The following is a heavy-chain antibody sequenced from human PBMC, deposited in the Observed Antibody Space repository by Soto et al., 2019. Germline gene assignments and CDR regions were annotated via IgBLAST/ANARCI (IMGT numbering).Heavy chain of an antibody. CDR2: IDWDDDK. D-gene: IGHD6-19*01. J-gene: IGHJ6*02. Sequence: SVPTLVNPTQTLTLTCTFSGFSLSTSGMCVSWIRQPPGKALEWLALIDWDDDKYYSTSLKTRLTISKDTSKNQVVLTMTNMDPVDTATYYCARMPSIAVAGSHYYGMDVWGQGTTVTVYS. CDR1: GFSLSTSGMC. CDR3: ARMPSIAVAGSHYYGMDV. V-gene: IGHV2-70*01.